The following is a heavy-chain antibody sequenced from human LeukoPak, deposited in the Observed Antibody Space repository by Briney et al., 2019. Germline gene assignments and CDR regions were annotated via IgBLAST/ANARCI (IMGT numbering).Heavy chain of an antibody. V-gene: IGHV1-8*03. Sequence: ASVKVSCKASGYTFTSYDINWVRQATGQGLEWMGWMNPNSGNTGYAQKFQGRVTITRNTSISTAYMELSSLRSEDTAVYYCARDTPMFSLPYYYYMDIWGKGTTVTVSS. CDR1: GYTFTSYD. D-gene: IGHD5-18*01. J-gene: IGHJ6*03. CDR3: ARDTPMFSLPYYYYMDI. CDR2: MNPNSGNT.